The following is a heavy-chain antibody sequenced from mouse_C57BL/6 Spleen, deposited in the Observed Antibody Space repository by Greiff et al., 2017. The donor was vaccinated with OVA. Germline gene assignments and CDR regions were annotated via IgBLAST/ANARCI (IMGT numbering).Heavy chain of an antibody. CDR1: GFTFSSYT. CDR2: ISGGGGNT. CDR3: ARQSSSYPCAY. J-gene: IGHJ3*01. V-gene: IGHV5-9*01. D-gene: IGHD1-1*01. Sequence: DVMLVESGGGLVKPGGSLKLSCAASGFTFSSYTMSWVRQTPEKRLEWVATISGGGGNTYYPDSVKGRFTIPRDNAKNTLYLQMSSLRSEDTALYYCARQSSSYPCAYWGQGTLVTVSA.